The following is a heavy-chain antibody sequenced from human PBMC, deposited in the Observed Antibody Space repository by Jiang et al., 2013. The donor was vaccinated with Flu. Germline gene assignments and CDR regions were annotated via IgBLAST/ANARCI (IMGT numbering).Heavy chain of an antibody. Sequence: VQLVESGGGVVQPGGSLRLSCEGSGFPLSRHGMHWVRQAPGEGLEWVAFIRFHGNNQFYADPVKGRFRIFRDNSKNTLFLQMTSLRPDDTAVYYCAKDRLVDSYRSGSSLDYWGQGTLVTVSA. CDR3: AKDRLVDSYRSGSSLDY. CDR1: GFPLSRHG. J-gene: IGHJ4*02. CDR2: IRFHGNNQ. V-gene: IGHV3-30*02. D-gene: IGHD3-10*01.